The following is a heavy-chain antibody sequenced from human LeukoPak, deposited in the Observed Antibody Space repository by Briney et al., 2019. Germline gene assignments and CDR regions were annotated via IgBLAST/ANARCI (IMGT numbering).Heavy chain of an antibody. J-gene: IGHJ5*02. CDR2: INTNTGNP. D-gene: IGHD3-10*01. CDR1: GYTFTSYA. Sequence: ASVKVSCKTSGYTFTSYAMNWVRQAPGQGLEWMGWINTNTGNPTYAQGFTGRFVFSLDTSISTAYLQISSLKAEDTAVYYCAKAGYYGSGSKNWFDPWGQGTLVTVSS. CDR3: AKAGYYGSGSKNWFDP. V-gene: IGHV7-4-1*02.